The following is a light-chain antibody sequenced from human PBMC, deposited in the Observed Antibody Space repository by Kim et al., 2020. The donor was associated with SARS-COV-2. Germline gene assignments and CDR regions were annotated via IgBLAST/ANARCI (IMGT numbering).Light chain of an antibody. CDR3: QHRGDWPSLT. V-gene: IGKV3-11*01. Sequence: LSPGERAPLSCRASQNIQYYLAWYQQRPGQAPRLLIYDSSRRPSGIPARFSGSGSGTDFTLTIDSLGPEDFAVYYCQHRGDWPSLTFGGGTKLEI. CDR2: DSS. J-gene: IGKJ4*01. CDR1: QNIQYY.